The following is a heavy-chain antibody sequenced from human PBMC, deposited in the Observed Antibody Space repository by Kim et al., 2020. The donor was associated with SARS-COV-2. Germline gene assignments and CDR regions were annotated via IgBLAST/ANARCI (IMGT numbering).Heavy chain of an antibody. V-gene: IGHV3-33*06. CDR2: IWYDGSNK. D-gene: IGHD3-22*01. CDR1: GFTFSSYG. CDR3: AKESEETYYYDSSGYYLPPFDY. Sequence: GGSLRLSCAASGFTFSSYGMHWVRQAPGKGLEWVAVIWYDGSNKYYADSVKGRFTISRDNSKNTLYLQMNSLRAEDTAVYYCAKESEETYYYDSSGYYLPPFDYWGQGTLVTVSS. J-gene: IGHJ4*02.